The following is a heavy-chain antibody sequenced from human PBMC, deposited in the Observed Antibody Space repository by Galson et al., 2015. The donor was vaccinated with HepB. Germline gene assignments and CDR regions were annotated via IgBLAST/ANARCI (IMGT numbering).Heavy chain of an antibody. CDR3: ARAITTYLFDY. Sequence: SLRLSCAASGFTFSSYSMNWVRQAPGKGLEWVSSISSSSSYIYYADSVKGRFTISRDNAKNSLYLQMNSLRAEDTAVYYCARAITTYLFDYWGQGTLVTVSS. CDR2: ISSSSSYI. J-gene: IGHJ4*02. D-gene: IGHD3-22*01. CDR1: GFTFSSYS. V-gene: IGHV3-21*01.